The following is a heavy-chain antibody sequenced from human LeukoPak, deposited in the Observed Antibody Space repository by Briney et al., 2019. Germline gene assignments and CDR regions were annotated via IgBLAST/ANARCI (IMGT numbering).Heavy chain of an antibody. CDR3: ARPYYYDSSGLTRFDY. Sequence: PGGSLRLSCAASGFTFSSYSMNWVRQAPGNGLEWVSSISSSSSYIYYADSVKGRFTISRDNAKNSLYLQMNSLRAEDTAVYYCARPYYYDSSGLTRFDYWGQGTLVTVSS. CDR1: GFTFSSYS. CDR2: ISSSSSYI. J-gene: IGHJ4*02. D-gene: IGHD3-22*01. V-gene: IGHV3-21*01.